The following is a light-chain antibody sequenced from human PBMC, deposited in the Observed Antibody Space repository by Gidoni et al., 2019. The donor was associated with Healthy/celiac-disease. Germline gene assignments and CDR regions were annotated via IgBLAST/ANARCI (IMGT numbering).Light chain of an antibody. Sequence: QSVLTQPPSASGSPGQGVTISCSGSSTNIGCNTVNWYQQLPGTPPKLLIYSNNQRPSRVPDRFSGSKSGTSASLAISGLQSEDAADYYCAAWDDSLNGLVFGGGTKLTV. J-gene: IGLJ2*01. CDR2: SNN. V-gene: IGLV1-44*01. CDR3: AAWDDSLNGLV. CDR1: STNIGCNT.